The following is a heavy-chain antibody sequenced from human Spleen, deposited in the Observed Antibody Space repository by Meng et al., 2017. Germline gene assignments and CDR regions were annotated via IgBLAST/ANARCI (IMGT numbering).Heavy chain of an antibody. D-gene: IGHD1-26*01. V-gene: IGHV1-46*01. Sequence: ASVKVSCKASGYTFTTYYMHWVRQAPGQGLEWMGIINPSGGSTSYAQKFQGRVTMTRDTSTSTVYMDLSRLRSDDTAIYYCAREKVGAKDYWGQGTLVTVSS. CDR2: INPSGGST. J-gene: IGHJ4*02. CDR1: GYTFTTYY. CDR3: AREKVGAKDY.